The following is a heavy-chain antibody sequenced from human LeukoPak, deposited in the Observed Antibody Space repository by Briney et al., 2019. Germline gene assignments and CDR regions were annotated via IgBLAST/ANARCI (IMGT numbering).Heavy chain of an antibody. CDR1: GFTFSGNW. CDR2: INEGGGLT. J-gene: IGHJ4*02. D-gene: IGHD6-19*01. Sequence: GGSLRLSCVAPGFTFSGNWMTWVRQAPGKGLEWLAIINEGGGLTYYVDSVKGRFTISRDNANNSLFLQLISLTVDDTAVYYCARVGRSGWDFDHWGQGTLVTVSS. CDR3: ARVGRSGWDFDH. V-gene: IGHV3-7*01.